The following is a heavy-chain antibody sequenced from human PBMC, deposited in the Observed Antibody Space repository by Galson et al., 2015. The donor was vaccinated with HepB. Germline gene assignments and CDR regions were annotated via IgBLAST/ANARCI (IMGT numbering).Heavy chain of an antibody. D-gene: IGHD1-26*01. CDR2: SKNKANGYTT. J-gene: IGHJ4*02. CDR1: GFSFTDHY. Sequence: SLRLSCAASGFSFTDHYADWVRQAPGKGLEWVARSKNKANGYTTEYAPSVKGRFAISRDDSKNSVYLQMNSLGAEDTAVYYCARDAMGRGSWSYSAFDYWGQGTLVTVSS. V-gene: IGHV3-72*01. CDR3: ARDAMGRGSWSYSAFDY.